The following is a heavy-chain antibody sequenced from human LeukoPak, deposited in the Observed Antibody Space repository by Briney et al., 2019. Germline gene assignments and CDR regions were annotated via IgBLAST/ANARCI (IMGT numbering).Heavy chain of an antibody. J-gene: IGHJ4*02. D-gene: IGHD6-13*01. V-gene: IGHV1-3*01. CDR1: GYTFTSYA. CDR3: ATPGDGQQLVPAY. CDR2: INAGNGNT. Sequence: GASVKVSCKASGYTFTSYAMHWVRQAPGQRLEWMGWINAGNGNTKYSRKFQGRVTITRDTSASTAYMELSSLRSEDTAVYYCATPGDGQQLVPAYWGQGTLVTVSS.